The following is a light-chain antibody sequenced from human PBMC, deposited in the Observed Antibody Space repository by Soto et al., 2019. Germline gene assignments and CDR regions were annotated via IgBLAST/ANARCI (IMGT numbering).Light chain of an antibody. CDR2: ATS. CDR3: QQSYSSPPST. J-gene: IGKJ4*01. Sequence: DIQMTQSPSSVSASVGDRVTITCRAGQSIFSSLNWYQHKPGKPPKLLIYATSSLQSGVPSRFSGSGSGTDFTPTIKSLQPEDFATYYCQQSYSSPPSTFGRGTKVDIK. V-gene: IGKV1-39*01. CDR1: QSIFSS.